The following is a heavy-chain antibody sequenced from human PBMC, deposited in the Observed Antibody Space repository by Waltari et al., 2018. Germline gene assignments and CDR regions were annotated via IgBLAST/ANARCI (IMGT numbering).Heavy chain of an antibody. CDR3: ARAMRYYDILTGPSDALDI. Sequence: QLHLQESGPGLVKPSETLSLTCTVSGCSLTSSSYHWDWIRQSPGKGLEWIVHLYHIRTTFCNPALKSRDTMSRDASKTQFSLKLSAVTAADTAVYYCARAMRYYDILTGPSDALDIWGQGTMVTVSS. CDR2: LYHIRTT. V-gene: IGHV4-39*07. J-gene: IGHJ3*02. D-gene: IGHD3-9*01. CDR1: GCSLTSSSYH.